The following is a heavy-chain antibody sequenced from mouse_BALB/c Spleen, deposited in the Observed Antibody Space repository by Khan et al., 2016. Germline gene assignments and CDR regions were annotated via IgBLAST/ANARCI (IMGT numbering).Heavy chain of an antibody. CDR2: ISSSGIT. CDR1: GYSITSAFA. Sequence: VQLQESGPGLVKPSQSLSLTCTVTGYSITSAFAWNWIRQFPGNKLEWMGYISSSGITGYNPSLKSRISITRDTSKNQFFLQLISVTTEDSATYYCSRSGNYFDYWGQGTTLAVSS. V-gene: IGHV3-2*02. J-gene: IGHJ2*01. D-gene: IGHD1-1*02. CDR3: SRSGNYFDY.